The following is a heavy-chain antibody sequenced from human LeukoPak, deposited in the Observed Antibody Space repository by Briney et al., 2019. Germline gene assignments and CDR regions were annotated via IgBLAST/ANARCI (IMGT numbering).Heavy chain of an antibody. CDR2: IIPILGIA. D-gene: IGHD3-22*01. J-gene: IGHJ4*02. CDR3: ARDRSSGYYSTTTLLEDY. CDR1: GYTFTSYG. Sequence: EASVKVSCKASGYTFTSYGISWVRQAPGQGLEWMGRIIPILGIANYAQKFQGRVTITADKSTSTAYMELSSLRSEDTAVYYCARDRSSGYYSTTTLLEDYWGQGTLVTVSS. V-gene: IGHV1-69*04.